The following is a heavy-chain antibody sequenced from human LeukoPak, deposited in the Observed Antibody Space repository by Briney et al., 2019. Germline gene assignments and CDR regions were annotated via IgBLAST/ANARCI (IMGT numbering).Heavy chain of an antibody. CDR2: IYSSGSN. J-gene: IGHJ4*02. CDR3: AREPTSGREPTSGRPLDY. Sequence: SETLSLTCTVSGGSISGYFWSWIRQPAGKGLEWIGRIYSSGSNNYNPSLKSRVTMSLDTSRNHLSLNLSSVTAADTAVYYCAREPTSGREPTSGRPLDYWGQGTLVTVSS. CDR1: GGSISGYF. D-gene: IGHD5-12*01. V-gene: IGHV4-4*07.